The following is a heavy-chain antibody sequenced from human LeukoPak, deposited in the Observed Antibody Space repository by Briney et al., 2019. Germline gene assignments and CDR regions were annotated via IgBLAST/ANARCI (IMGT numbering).Heavy chain of an antibody. CDR1: GGSISSYY. CDR2: IYYSGST. V-gene: IGHV4-59*01. Sequence: SETLSLTRTVSGGSISSYYWSWIRQPPGKGLEWIGYIYYSGSTNYNPSLKSRVTISVDTSKNQFSLKLSSVTAADTAVYYCARGHCSGGSCYWFDPWGQGTLVTVSS. D-gene: IGHD2-15*01. J-gene: IGHJ5*02. CDR3: ARGHCSGGSCYWFDP.